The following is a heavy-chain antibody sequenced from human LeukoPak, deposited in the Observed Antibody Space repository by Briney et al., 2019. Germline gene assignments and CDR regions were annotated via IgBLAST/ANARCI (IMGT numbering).Heavy chain of an antibody. V-gene: IGHV4-30-4*08. CDR2: IYYSGST. J-gene: IGHJ3*02. CDR1: GGSISSGDYY. Sequence: SKTLSLTCTVSGGSISSGDYYWSWIRQPPGKGLEWIGYIYYSGSTYYNPSLKSRVTISVDTSKNQFSLKLSSVTAADTAVYFCARNKNDGFDIWGQGRMVTVSS. CDR3: ARNKNDGFDI.